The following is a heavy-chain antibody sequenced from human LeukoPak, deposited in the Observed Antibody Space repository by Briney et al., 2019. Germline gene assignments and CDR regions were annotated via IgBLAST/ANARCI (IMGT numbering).Heavy chain of an antibody. J-gene: IGHJ6*03. CDR2: INHSGST. CDR3: ARRGRMTTVTKAYYYMDV. V-gene: IGHV4-34*01. Sequence: PSETLSLTCAVYGGSFSGYYWSWIRQPPGKGLEWIGEINHSGSTNYNPSLKSRVTISVDTSKKQFSLKLSSVTAADTAVYYCARRGRMTTVTKAYYYMDVWGKGATVTVSS. D-gene: IGHD4-17*01. CDR1: GGSFSGYY.